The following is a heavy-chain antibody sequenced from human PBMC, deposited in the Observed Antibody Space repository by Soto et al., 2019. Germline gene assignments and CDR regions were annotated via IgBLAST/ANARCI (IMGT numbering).Heavy chain of an antibody. J-gene: IGHJ4*02. V-gene: IGHV1-69*02. CDR2: IIPILGIA. Sequence: QVQLVQSGAEVKKPGSSVKVSCKASGGTFSSYTINWVRQAPGQGLEWMGRIIPILGIANYAQKSQGRVTSTADKSTSTAYMELSSLRSEDTAVYYXXXXXXXXXXXXXLPNWGQGTLVTVSS. CDR1: GGTFSSYT. CDR3: XXXXXXXXXXXXLPN.